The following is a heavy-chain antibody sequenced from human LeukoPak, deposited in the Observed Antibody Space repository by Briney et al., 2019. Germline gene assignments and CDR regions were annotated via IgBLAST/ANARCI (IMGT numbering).Heavy chain of an antibody. CDR3: AREEVTGDFDY. CDR1: GGSISSGSYY. V-gene: IGHV4-61*02. J-gene: IGHJ4*02. Sequence: SETLSLTCTVSGGSISSGSYYWSWIRQPAGKGLEWIGRIYTSGSTNYNPSLKSRVTISVDTSKNQFSLKLSSVTAADTAVYYCAREEVTGDFDYWGQGTLVTVSS. D-gene: IGHD7-27*01. CDR2: IYTSGST.